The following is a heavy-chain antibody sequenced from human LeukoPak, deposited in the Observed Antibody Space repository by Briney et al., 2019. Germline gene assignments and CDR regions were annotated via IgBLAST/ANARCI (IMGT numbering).Heavy chain of an antibody. CDR3: ARRAGEYSHPYDY. CDR1: GFTVSSNS. V-gene: IGHV3-53*01. D-gene: IGHD2-15*01. Sequence: PGGSLRLSCPVSGFTVSSNSWSWVRQAPGKGLEWVSFIYSGGNTHYSDSVTGRFTISRDNSKNTLYLQMNSLRAEDTAIYYCARRAGEYSHPYDYWGQGTLVTVSS. CDR2: IYSGGNT. J-gene: IGHJ4*02.